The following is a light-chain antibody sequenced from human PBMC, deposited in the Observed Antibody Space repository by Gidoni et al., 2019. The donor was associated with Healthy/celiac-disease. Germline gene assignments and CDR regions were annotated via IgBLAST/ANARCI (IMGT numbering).Light chain of an antibody. CDR3: QQRSNWPPVIT. CDR1: QSVSSY. J-gene: IGKJ5*01. CDR2: DAS. Sequence: EIVLTQSPATLSLSPGERATLSCRASQSVSSYLAWYRQKPGQAPRLLIYDASNRATGISARFSGSGSGTDFTLTISSLEPEDFAVYYCQQRSNWPPVITFGQGTRLEIK. V-gene: IGKV3-11*01.